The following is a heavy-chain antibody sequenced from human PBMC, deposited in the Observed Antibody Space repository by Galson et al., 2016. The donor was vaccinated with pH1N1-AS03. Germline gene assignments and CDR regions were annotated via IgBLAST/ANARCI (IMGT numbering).Heavy chain of an antibody. CDR1: GYTFSNYA. Sequence: SVKVSCKASGYTFSNYAFSWLRQTPGQGLEWMGWISAHSGHASYAQAFQGRVSMTIDTSTSTAYMELRSLRSDDTAVYYCARGGDSSDIWGQGTLVTVSS. CDR3: ARGGDSSDI. CDR2: ISAHSGHA. V-gene: IGHV1-18*01. D-gene: IGHD3-3*01. J-gene: IGHJ4*02.